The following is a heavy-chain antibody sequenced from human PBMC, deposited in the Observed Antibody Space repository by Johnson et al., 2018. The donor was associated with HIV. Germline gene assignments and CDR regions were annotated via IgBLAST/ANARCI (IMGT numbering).Heavy chain of an antibody. CDR2: IKGKTDGGTT. J-gene: IGHJ3*02. D-gene: IGHD3-22*01. CDR3: ATVVVITQDAFDI. Sequence: VQLVESGGGLIEPGGSLRLSCAASGFIFSNPWMTWVRQAPGKGLEWVGRIKGKTDGGTTDYAAPVKGRFTISRSESKNTLYLQMNSLKIEDTAVYYCATVVVITQDAFDIWGQGTMVTVSS. CDR1: GFIFSNPW. V-gene: IGHV3-15*01.